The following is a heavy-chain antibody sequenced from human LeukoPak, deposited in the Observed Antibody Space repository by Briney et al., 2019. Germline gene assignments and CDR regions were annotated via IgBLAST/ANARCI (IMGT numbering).Heavy chain of an antibody. D-gene: IGHD3-10*01. CDR2: IRYDGSNK. Sequence: PVGSLRLSCAASGFTFSSYGMHWVRQAPGKGLQWVAFIRYDGSNKYYVDSVKGRFTISRDNSKNTLYLQMNSLRPEDTAVYYCAKESVWFGESNPFDYWGQGTLVTVSS. V-gene: IGHV3-30*02. CDR3: AKESVWFGESNPFDY. J-gene: IGHJ4*02. CDR1: GFTFSSYG.